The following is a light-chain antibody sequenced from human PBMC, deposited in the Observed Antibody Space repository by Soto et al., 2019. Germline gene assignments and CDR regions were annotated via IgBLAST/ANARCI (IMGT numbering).Light chain of an antibody. Sequence: AIRMTQSPSSFSASTGDRVTITCRASQGIISYLAWYQQKPGKAPKLLIYAAATLQRGAPSRFSASGSGTDFTLTISRLQSEDFATYYCQQYLSYPYTFGQGTKLEI. J-gene: IGKJ2*01. V-gene: IGKV1-8*01. CDR2: AAA. CDR3: QQYLSYPYT. CDR1: QGIISY.